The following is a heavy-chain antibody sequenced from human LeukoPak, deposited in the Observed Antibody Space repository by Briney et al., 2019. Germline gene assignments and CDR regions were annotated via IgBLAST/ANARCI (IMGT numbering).Heavy chain of an antibody. D-gene: IGHD3-9*01. Sequence: SETLSLTCAAYGGSFSGYYWSWIRQPPGKGLEWIAEINGSGSTNYNPSFKSRVTISADTSKNKFSLQLSTVTAADRAVYYCARLTPLYNWFDPWGQGTLVTVSS. V-gene: IGHV4-34*01. CDR1: GGSFSGYY. CDR3: ARLTPLYNWFDP. J-gene: IGHJ5*02. CDR2: INGSGST.